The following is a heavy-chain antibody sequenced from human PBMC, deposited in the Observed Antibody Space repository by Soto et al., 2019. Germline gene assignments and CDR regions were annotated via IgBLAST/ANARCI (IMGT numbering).Heavy chain of an antibody. D-gene: IGHD3-10*01. CDR1: GGSLKNSG. CDR3: ARERDGSGSLSYYFDQ. Sequence: QLELVQSGAEVMEPGSSVKVSCKSSGGSLKNSGINWVRQAPGQGLEWVGGIIPIIGTPNYLQRLQTRVTISADESTNTAFLELGSLRFADTAIYYCARERDGSGSLSYYFDQWGQGTLVTVSS. J-gene: IGHJ4*02. CDR2: IIPIIGTP. V-gene: IGHV1-69*01.